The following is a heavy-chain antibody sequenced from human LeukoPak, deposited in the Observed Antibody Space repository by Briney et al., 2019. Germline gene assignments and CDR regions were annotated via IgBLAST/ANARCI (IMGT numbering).Heavy chain of an antibody. Sequence: PGGSLRLSCAASGFTFSNYWMHWVRQAPGKGLVWVSRINSDGINTSYADSVKGRFTISRDNAKNSLYLQMNSLRAEDTALYYCARDPGVHYSGSYYQNDAFDIWGQGTMVTVSS. CDR2: INSDGINT. CDR1: GFTFSNYW. V-gene: IGHV3-74*01. J-gene: IGHJ3*02. CDR3: ARDPGVHYSGSYYQNDAFDI. D-gene: IGHD1-26*01.